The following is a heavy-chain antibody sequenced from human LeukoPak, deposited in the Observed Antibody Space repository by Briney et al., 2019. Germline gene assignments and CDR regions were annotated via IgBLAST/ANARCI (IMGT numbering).Heavy chain of an antibody. CDR1: GYTFTSSD. CDR2: TNPNSGKT. D-gene: IGHD2-15*01. V-gene: IGHV1-8*01. J-gene: IGHJ4*02. Sequence: GASVKVSCKASGYTFTSSDINWGRQAPGQGLEWMGWTNPNSGKTGYARKFQGRVTMTKNTSISTAYMEVSSLGYDDTAIYYCARDPYCSGGSCYSPPDYWGQGTLVTVSS. CDR3: ARDPYCSGGSCYSPPDY.